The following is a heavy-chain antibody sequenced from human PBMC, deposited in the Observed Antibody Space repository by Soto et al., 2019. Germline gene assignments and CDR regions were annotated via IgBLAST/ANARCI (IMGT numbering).Heavy chain of an antibody. CDR1: GFTFSSSW. Sequence: EVELVESGGGLVQPGGSLRLSCAASGFTFSSSWMHWVRQAPGKGLVWVSYINSDGSETRNADSVKGRFTISRDNAKNTLYLQMNSRRAEDTALYYCARDWGYSPDYWGQGTLVTVSS. V-gene: IGHV3-74*01. J-gene: IGHJ4*02. D-gene: IGHD5-18*01. CDR3: ARDWGYSPDY. CDR2: INSDGSET.